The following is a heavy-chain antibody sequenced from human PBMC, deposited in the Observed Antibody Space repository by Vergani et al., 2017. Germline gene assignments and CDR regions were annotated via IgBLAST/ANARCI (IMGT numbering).Heavy chain of an antibody. J-gene: IGHJ4*02. CDR1: GFTFSSYG. D-gene: IGHD2-8*01. V-gene: IGHV3-33*01. Sequence: QVQLVGSGGGVVQPGRSLRLSCAASGFTFSSYGMHWVRQAPGKGLEWVAVIWYDGSNKYYADSVKGRFTISRDNSKNTLYLQMNSLRAEDTAMYFCARGLWDCTHIRCSPPSYWGQGTQVTVSS. CDR3: ARGLWDCTHIRCSPPSY. CDR2: IWYDGSNK.